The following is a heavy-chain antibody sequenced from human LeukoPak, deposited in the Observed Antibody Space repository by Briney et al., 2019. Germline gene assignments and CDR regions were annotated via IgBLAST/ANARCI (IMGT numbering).Heavy chain of an antibody. CDR2: ISGYNGNT. CDR3: ARRFSYGYDY. Sequence: ASVKVSCKASGYTFNNYDITWVRQAPGQGLEWMGWISGYNGNTNYAQKFQGRVTMTTDTSTSTAYMELTSLRSDDTAVYYCARRFSYGYDYWGQGTLVTVSS. V-gene: IGHV1-18*01. D-gene: IGHD5-18*01. J-gene: IGHJ4*02. CDR1: GYTFNNYD.